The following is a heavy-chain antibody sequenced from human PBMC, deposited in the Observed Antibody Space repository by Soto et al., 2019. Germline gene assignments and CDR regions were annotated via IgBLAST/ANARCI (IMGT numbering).Heavy chain of an antibody. J-gene: IGHJ3*02. CDR3: AHTGRHSGYDCAFDM. CDR2: IYWDDDK. CDR1: GFSLNTYGVY. V-gene: IGHV2-5*02. D-gene: IGHD5-12*01. Sequence: QITLKESGPTLVKPTQTLTLTCTFSGFSLNTYGVYVGWIRQPPGKGLGWLALIYWDDDKRYSPSLKTRLTITKDTSKNQVILTMTNMDPVDTATYYCAHTGRHSGYDCAFDMWGQGTMVTVSS.